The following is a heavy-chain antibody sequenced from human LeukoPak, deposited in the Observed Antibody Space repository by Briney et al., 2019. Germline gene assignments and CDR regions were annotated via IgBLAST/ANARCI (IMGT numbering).Heavy chain of an antibody. CDR3: ARAREPSLFTSVYWFDT. Sequence: GASVKVSCKASGGAFSSYAISWVRQAPGQGLEWMGGIILIFGTANYAQKFQGRVTITADESTSTAYMELSSLRSEDTAVYYCARAREPSLFTSVYWFDTWGQGTLVTVSS. CDR2: IILIFGTA. D-gene: IGHD4-11*01. CDR1: GGAFSSYA. V-gene: IGHV1-69*13. J-gene: IGHJ5*02.